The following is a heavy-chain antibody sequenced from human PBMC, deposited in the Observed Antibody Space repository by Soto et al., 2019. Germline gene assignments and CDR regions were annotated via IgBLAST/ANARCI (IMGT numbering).Heavy chain of an antibody. CDR1: GYSFTSYW. CDR2: IYPGDSDT. J-gene: IGHJ3*02. V-gene: IGHV5-51*01. Sequence: GESLKISRKGSGYSFTSYWSGWVRQMPGKGLEWMGIIYPGDSDTRYSPSFQGQVTISADKSISTAYLQWSSLKASDTAMYYCARQGGYDSSGYVAFDIWGQGTMVTVSS. CDR3: ARQGGYDSSGYVAFDI. D-gene: IGHD3-22*01.